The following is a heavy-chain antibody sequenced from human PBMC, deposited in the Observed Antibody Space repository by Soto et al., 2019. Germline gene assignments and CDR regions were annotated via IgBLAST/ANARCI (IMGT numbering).Heavy chain of an antibody. J-gene: IGHJ6*02. CDR1: GYTFRTYG. CDR2: VRTVNGNA. Sequence: QVQLEQSGGDVKKPGAAAKVSCQASGYTFRTYGISWGRQAPGQGLEWRGWVRTVNGNANYAQKFQGRVSMTTDTSTSTAYMELRSLRSDDTAVYYCARDYGNTWGGHYSGYDYNGMDVWGQGTTVTVSS. D-gene: IGHD3-3*01. CDR3: ARDYGNTWGGHYSGYDYNGMDV. V-gene: IGHV1-18*04.